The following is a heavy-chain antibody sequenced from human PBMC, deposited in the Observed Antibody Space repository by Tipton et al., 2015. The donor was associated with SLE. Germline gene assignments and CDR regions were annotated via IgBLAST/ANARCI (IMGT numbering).Heavy chain of an antibody. V-gene: IGHV4-34*01. CDR2: INHSGST. Sequence: TLSLTCAVYGGSFSGYYWSWIRQPPGKGLEWIGEINHSGSTNYNPSLKSRVTISVDTSKNHFSLKLSSVTAADTAVYYCARGRFLEWLKVAMDVWGQGTTVTVSS. J-gene: IGHJ6*02. CDR1: GGSFSGYY. CDR3: ARGRFLEWLKVAMDV. D-gene: IGHD3-3*01.